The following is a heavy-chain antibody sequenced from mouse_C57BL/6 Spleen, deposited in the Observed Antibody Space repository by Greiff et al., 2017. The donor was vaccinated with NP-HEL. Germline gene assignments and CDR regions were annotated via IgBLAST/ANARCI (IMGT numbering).Heavy chain of an antibody. D-gene: IGHD1-1*01. Sequence: QVQLQQSGAELARPGASVKLSCKASGYTFTSYGISWVKQRTGQGLEWIGEIYPRSGNTYYNEKFKGKATLTADKSSSTAYMELRSLTSEDSAVYFCARSGSSPHWYFDVWGTGTTVTVSS. J-gene: IGHJ1*03. CDR1: GYTFTSYG. CDR2: IYPRSGNT. V-gene: IGHV1-81*01. CDR3: ARSGSSPHWYFDV.